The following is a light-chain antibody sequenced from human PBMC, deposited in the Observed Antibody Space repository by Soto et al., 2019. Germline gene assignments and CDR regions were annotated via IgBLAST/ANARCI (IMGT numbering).Light chain of an antibody. V-gene: IGLV4-69*01. J-gene: IGLJ2*01. CDR1: SGHSSYA. CDR2: LSSDGSH. CDR3: QTWDTGARVV. Sequence: QLVLTQSPSASASPGASVKLTCTLSSGHSSYAIAWHQQQPEKGPRYLMKLSSDGSHSKGDGIPDRFSGSSSGAERYLTISRLQSEDEADYYCQTWDTGARVVFGGGTKLTVL.